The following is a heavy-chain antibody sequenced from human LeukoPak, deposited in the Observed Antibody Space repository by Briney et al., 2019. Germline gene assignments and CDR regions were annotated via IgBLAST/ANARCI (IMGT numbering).Heavy chain of an antibody. V-gene: IGHV4-59*01. D-gene: IGHD3-22*01. CDR2: IYYTGST. Sequence: SETLSLTCTVSGGSISNYYWSWIRQPPGKGLEWVGCIYYTGSTNYNPSLKSRVTISVDTSKNQFSLNLSSVTAADTAVYYCARGPYYYDSSDYSFDFWGQGTLVTVSS. CDR1: GGSISNYY. J-gene: IGHJ4*02. CDR3: ARGPYYYDSSDYSFDF.